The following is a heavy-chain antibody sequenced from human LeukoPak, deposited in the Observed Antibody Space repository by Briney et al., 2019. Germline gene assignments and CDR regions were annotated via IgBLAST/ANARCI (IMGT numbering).Heavy chain of an antibody. V-gene: IGHV3-23*01. CDR3: AKNGDRGAFCSGGTCYPYYYYYMDV. CDR1: GFTFSTYG. D-gene: IGHD2-15*01. J-gene: IGHJ6*03. CDR2: VSSTGGTN. Sequence: GGSLRLSCAASGFTFSTYGMSWVRQAPGKGLEGVSAVSSTGGTNYFADSVEGRFTISRDNSKNTLFLQMNSLRAEDTAVYYCAKNGDRGAFCSGGTCYPYYYYYMDVWGKGTTVIISS.